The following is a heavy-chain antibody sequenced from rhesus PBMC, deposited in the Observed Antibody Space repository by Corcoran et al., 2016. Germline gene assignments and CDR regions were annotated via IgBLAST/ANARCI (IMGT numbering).Heavy chain of an antibody. CDR3: ATGDSTYFDY. CDR1: GYTFTDYY. J-gene: IGHJ4*01. D-gene: IGHD3-3*01. V-gene: IGHV1-111*01. Sequence: EVQLVQSGAEVKKPGASVKISCKASGYTFTDYYLHWVRQAPGKGLEWMGRVDPEDGEADYAQKCQDRVTSTRDTSTDTAYRELSSLRSEDTAVYYCATGDSTYFDYWGQGVLVTVSS. CDR2: VDPEDGEA.